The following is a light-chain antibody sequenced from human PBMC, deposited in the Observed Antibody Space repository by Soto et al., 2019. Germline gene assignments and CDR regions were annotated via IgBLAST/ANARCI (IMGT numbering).Light chain of an antibody. CDR2: DAS. V-gene: IGKV3-20*01. J-gene: IGKJ1*01. CDR3: QQYGSSPWT. CDR1: QSVTSTY. Sequence: EIELTQSPGTLSLSPGERATLSCRASQSVTSTYLAWYQQKPGQAPRLLIYDASTRATGIPDRFSGSGSGTDFTLTISRLEPEDFAVYYCQQYGSSPWTFGQGTKVDIK.